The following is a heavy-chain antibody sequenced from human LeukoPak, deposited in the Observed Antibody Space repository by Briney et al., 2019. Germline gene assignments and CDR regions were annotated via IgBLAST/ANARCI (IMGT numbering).Heavy chain of an antibody. D-gene: IGHD2-15*01. CDR2: INHSGST. CDR3: ARGFGYCSGGSCYSGYYFDY. J-gene: IGHJ4*02. CDR1: GGSISSGGYY. Sequence: SQTLSLTCTVSGGSISSGGYYWSWIRQPPGKGLEWIGEINHSGSTNYNPSLKSRVTISVDTSKNQFSLKLSSVTAADTAVYYCARGFGYCSGGSCYSGYYFDYWGQGTLVTVSS. V-gene: IGHV4-30-2*01.